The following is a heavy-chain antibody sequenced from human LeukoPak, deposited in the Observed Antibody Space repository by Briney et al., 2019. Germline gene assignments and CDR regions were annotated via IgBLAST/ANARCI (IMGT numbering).Heavy chain of an antibody. V-gene: IGHV3-30-3*01. CDR2: ISDDETYK. D-gene: IGHD6-13*01. CDR1: GFTFNSYS. Sequence: PGGSLRLSCAASGFTFNSYSMHWVRQAPGKGLEWVTAISDDETYKFYADSVKGRFTISRDNSKNTLYLQMNSLRAEDTAVYYCANSAAVGTFYWGQGTLVTVSS. CDR3: ANSAAVGTFY. J-gene: IGHJ4*02.